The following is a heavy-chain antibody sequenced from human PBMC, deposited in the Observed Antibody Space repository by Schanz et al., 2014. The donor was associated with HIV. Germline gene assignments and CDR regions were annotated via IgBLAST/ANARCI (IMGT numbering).Heavy chain of an antibody. CDR1: GGTFSSSA. J-gene: IGHJ3*02. D-gene: IGHD2-8*01. CDR2: IITIFGTA. Sequence: QVQLVQSGTEVQKPGSSVKVSCKASGGTFSSSAISWVRQAPGQGLEWMGGIITIFGTAKYSQKFQGRATISADESTSTAYLDLSSLRSEDTAVYYCARVRCPNGVCYTRGRDAFDIWGQGTMITVAS. V-gene: IGHV1-69*01. CDR3: ARVRCPNGVCYTRGRDAFDI.